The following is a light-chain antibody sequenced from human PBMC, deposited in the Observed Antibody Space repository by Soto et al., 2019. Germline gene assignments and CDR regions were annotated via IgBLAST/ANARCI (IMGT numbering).Light chain of an antibody. V-gene: IGLV2-11*01. Sequence: QSALTQPRSVSGSPVQSVTISCTGTSSDVGGYNYVSWYQQHPGKAPKLLIDDVSDRPTGVPDRFSGSKSGYTASLTISGRRAEDEPYYYCSSYAGPWTLGTFGGGTTQTAL. CDR2: DVS. CDR3: SSYAGPWTLGT. CDR1: SSDVGGYNY. J-gene: IGLJ2*01.